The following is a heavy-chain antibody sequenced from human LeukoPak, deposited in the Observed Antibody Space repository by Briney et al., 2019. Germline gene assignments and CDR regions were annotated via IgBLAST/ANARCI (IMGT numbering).Heavy chain of an antibody. CDR2: INPSGST. CDR3: ARGVPGY. CDR1: GGSFSGYY. Sequence: SETLSLTCAVYGGSFSGYYWSWIRQPPGKWLEWIGEINPSGSTNYNPSLKSRVTISVDTSKNQFSLKLSSVTAADTAIYYCARGVPGYWGQGTLVTVSS. D-gene: IGHD1-1*01. J-gene: IGHJ4*02. V-gene: IGHV4-34*01.